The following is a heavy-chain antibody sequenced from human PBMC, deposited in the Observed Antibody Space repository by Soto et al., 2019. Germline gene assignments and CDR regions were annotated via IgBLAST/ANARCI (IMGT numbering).Heavy chain of an antibody. J-gene: IGHJ4*02. Sequence: QVQLQESGPGLVKPSETLSLTCTVSGGSISSDDWSWIRQPPGKGLEWIGYIYYSGATSYNPSLKSRVTISIDRSKNQFSLKLTSVTAADTAVFYCGRVRSGHYADYWGQGALVTVSS. D-gene: IGHD3-10*01. CDR3: GRVRSGHYADY. CDR2: IYYSGAT. V-gene: IGHV4-59*01. CDR1: GGSISSDD.